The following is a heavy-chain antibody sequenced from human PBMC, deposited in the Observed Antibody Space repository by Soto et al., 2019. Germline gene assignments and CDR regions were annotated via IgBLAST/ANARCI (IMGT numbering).Heavy chain of an antibody. Sequence: GGSLRLSCAASGFTFDDYAMEWVRQAPGKGLEWVSGISWNSGTIGYADSVKGRFTISRDNAKHSLFLEMNSLRAEDTALYFCAKAIGDYTYGMDVWGQGTTVTVFS. CDR3: AKAIGDYTYGMDV. CDR2: ISWNSGTI. V-gene: IGHV3-9*01. D-gene: IGHD4-4*01. J-gene: IGHJ6*02. CDR1: GFTFDDYA.